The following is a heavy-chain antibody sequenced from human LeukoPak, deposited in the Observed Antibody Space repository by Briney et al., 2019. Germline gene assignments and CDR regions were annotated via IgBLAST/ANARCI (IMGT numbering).Heavy chain of an antibody. CDR2: TYYRSKWYN. D-gene: IGHD4-11*01. CDR3: ARGQRPVSRALYYYYGMDV. CDR1: GDSVSSNSAA. J-gene: IGHJ6*02. V-gene: IGHV6-1*01. Sequence: SQTLSLTCAISGDSVSSNSAAWNWIRQSPSRGLEWLGRTYYRSKWYNDYAVSVKSRITINPDTSKNQFSLKLSSVTAADTAVYYCARGQRPVSRALYYYYGMDVWGQGTTVTVSS.